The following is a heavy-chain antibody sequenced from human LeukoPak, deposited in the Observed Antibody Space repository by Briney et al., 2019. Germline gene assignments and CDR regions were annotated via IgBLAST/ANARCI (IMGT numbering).Heavy chain of an antibody. D-gene: IGHD5-12*01. CDR3: ARVDSGYGLFDP. V-gene: IGHV4-59*08. CDR1: GGSISSYY. CDR2: IYYSGST. J-gene: IGHJ5*02. Sequence: SETLSLICTVSGGSISSYYWSWIRQPPGKGLEWIGYIYYSGSTRYNPSLKSRVTISVDTSKNQFSLKLTSVTAADTAVYYCARVDSGYGLFDPWGQGTLVTVSS.